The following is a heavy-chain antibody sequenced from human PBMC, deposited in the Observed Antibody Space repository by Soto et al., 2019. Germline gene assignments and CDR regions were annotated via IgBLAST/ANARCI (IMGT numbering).Heavy chain of an antibody. J-gene: IGHJ5*02. CDR1: GFTLSSYA. V-gene: IGHV3-23*01. CDR2: TSGSGDST. Sequence: GSLRLSCAASGFTLSSYAMSWVRQAPGKGLEWVSATSGSGDSTYYADSVKGRFTISRDNSNNTLYLQMSSLRSEDTAVYYCAASTHYDFWSGYFTWFDPWGQGTLVTVSS. CDR3: AASTHYDFWSGYFTWFDP. D-gene: IGHD3-3*01.